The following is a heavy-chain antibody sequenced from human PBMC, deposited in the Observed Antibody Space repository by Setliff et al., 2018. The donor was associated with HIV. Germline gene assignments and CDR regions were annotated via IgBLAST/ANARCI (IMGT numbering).Heavy chain of an antibody. J-gene: IGHJ6*02. CDR3: ARKFRPGHGVDV. Sequence: PGGSLRLSCAASGFTFSDYYMSWIRQAPGKGLEWVSYISSSSSYTNYADSVKGRFTIFRDNAKSSMYLQMNSLRAEDTATYYCARKFRPGHGVDVWGQGTTVTVSS. D-gene: IGHD3-10*01. CDR1: GFTFSDYY. CDR2: ISSSSSYT. V-gene: IGHV3-11*06.